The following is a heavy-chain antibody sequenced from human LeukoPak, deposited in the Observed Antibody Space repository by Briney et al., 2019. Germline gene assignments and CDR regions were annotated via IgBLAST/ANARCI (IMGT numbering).Heavy chain of an antibody. Sequence: SETLSLTCIVSGGSISSGSHYWGWIRQPPGKGLEWTGSMHYSGITYYNPSLTSRVTISVDTSKNQFSLKLSSATAADTAVYYCARGSSPSYPLDYWGQGTLVTVSS. CDR2: MHYSGIT. J-gene: IGHJ4*02. CDR3: ARGSSPSYPLDY. CDR1: GGSISSGSHY. V-gene: IGHV4-39*01. D-gene: IGHD2-2*01.